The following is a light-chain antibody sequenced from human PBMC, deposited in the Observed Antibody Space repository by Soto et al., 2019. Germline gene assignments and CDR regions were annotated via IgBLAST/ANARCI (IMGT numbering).Light chain of an antibody. V-gene: IGLV2-14*01. Sequence: QSALTQPASVSGSPGQSITISCTGTSSDVGGYIYVSWYQQHPGKAPKVMIYDVSNRPSGVSNRFSGSKSGNTASLTISGLQAEDEADYYCNSYTSSSTLPYVFGSGTKLTVL. CDR2: DVS. CDR1: SSDVGGYIY. CDR3: NSYTSSSTLPYV. J-gene: IGLJ1*01.